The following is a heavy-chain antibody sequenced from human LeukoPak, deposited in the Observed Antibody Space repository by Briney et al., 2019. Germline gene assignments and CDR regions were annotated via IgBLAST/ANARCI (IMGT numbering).Heavy chain of an antibody. V-gene: IGHV4-34*01. Sequence: PSETLSLTCAVYGGSFSGYYWSWIRQPPGKGLEWIGEINHSGSTNYNPSLKSRVTISVDTSKNQFSLKLSSVTAADTAVYYCARLCFWRTVRGPGGEPFGWFDPWGQGTLVTVSS. CDR2: INHSGST. D-gene: IGHD3-10*01. CDR3: ARLCFWRTVRGPGGEPFGWFDP. CDR1: GGSFSGYY. J-gene: IGHJ5*02.